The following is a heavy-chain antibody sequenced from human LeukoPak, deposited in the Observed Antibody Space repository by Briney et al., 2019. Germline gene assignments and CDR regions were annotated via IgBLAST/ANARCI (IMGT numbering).Heavy chain of an antibody. Sequence: GGSLRLSCAASGFTFSSYAMHWVRQAPGKGLEYVSAISSNGGSTYYANSVRGRFTLSRDNSKNTLYLQMGSLRAEDMAVYYCARESDYYGMDVWGQGTTVTVSS. CDR3: ARESDYYGMDV. CDR1: GFTFSSYA. V-gene: IGHV3-64*01. J-gene: IGHJ6*02. CDR2: ISSNGGST.